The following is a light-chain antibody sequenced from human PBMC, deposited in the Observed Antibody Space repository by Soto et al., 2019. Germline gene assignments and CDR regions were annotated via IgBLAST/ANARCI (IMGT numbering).Light chain of an antibody. J-gene: IGLJ7*01. Sequence: QSVLTQWPSASASLGASVKLTCTLSSGHSSYAIAWHQQQPEKGTRFLLRLNSDGSHHKGYGIPDRFSGSSSGAERYLTISSLQAEDEADYYCQTCGTDVSVFGGGTQLTVL. CDR1: SGHSSYA. CDR2: LNSDGSH. V-gene: IGLV4-69*01. CDR3: QTCGTDVSV.